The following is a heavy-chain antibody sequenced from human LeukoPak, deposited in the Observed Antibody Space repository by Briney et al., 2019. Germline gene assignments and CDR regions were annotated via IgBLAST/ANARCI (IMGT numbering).Heavy chain of an antibody. CDR1: GFTFSSYA. J-gene: IGHJ6*02. CDR2: ISGSGGRT. Sequence: QSGGSLRLSCAASGFTFSSYAMSWVRQAPGKGLEWVSAISGSGGRTYYADSVKGRFTISRDNSKNTLYLQMNSLRAEDTAVYYCAAPSTAMVTLRRREYYYYGMDVWGQGTTVTVSS. V-gene: IGHV3-23*01. CDR3: AAPSTAMVTLRRREYYYYGMDV. D-gene: IGHD5-18*01.